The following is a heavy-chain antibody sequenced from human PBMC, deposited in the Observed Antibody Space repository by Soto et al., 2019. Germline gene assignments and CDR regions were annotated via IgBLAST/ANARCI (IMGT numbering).Heavy chain of an antibody. J-gene: IGHJ4*02. V-gene: IGHV3-30-3*01. CDR3: ARDPSYDYVWGSYRYSPPLKFGKFDY. CDR1: GFTFSSYA. D-gene: IGHD3-16*02. CDR2: ISYDGSNK. Sequence: PGGSLRLSCAASGFTFSSYAIHWVRQAPGKGLEWLAVISYDGSNKYYADSVKGRFTISRDNSKNTLYLQMNGLRAEDTAVYYCARDPSYDYVWGSYRYSPPLKFGKFDYWGEGTLVTVSS.